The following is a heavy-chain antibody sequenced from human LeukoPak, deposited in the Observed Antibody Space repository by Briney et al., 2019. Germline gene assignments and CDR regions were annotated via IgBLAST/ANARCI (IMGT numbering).Heavy chain of an antibody. CDR3: AREGGYYSISWFIDF. CDR2: IYHTGKI. J-gene: IGHJ4*02. D-gene: IGHD6-13*01. Sequence: SETLSLTCDVSGGYISSSNWWAWVRQSPGKGLEWIGEIYHTGKINYNPALKSRVTLSVDKSNNQFSLKLRSLTAADTAVYYCAREGGYYSISWFIDFWGPGTLVTVSS. CDR1: GGYISSSNW. V-gene: IGHV4-4*02.